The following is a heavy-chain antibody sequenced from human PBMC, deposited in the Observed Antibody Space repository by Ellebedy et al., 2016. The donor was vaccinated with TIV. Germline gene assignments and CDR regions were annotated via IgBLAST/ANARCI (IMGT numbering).Heavy chain of an antibody. J-gene: IGHJ4*02. CDR3: ARDRPGAVVALALEY. V-gene: IGHV3-30*09. CDR2: ISYDVSIE. CDR1: GFTFSSFV. D-gene: IGHD3-22*01. Sequence: PGGSLRLSCAASGFTFSSFVMHWVRQAPGKGLEWVARISYDVSIEYYADAVNGRFAISRDNSENTLYLQVNRLTTEDTAVYYCARDRPGAVVALALEYWGQGTLVTVSS.